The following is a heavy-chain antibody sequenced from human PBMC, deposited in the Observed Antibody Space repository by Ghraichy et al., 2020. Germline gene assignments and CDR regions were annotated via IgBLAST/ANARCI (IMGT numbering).Heavy chain of an antibody. CDR2: ITTDNAEK. Sequence: ASVKVSCKVSDSTFSKPGIIWVREPPGQVLEWMGWITTDNAEKQYAQKFQGRVSMTTDTSTTTAYMELRGLRSDDTAVYYCASGYYITGFDPWGQGTLVTVSS. D-gene: IGHD3-22*01. J-gene: IGHJ5*02. CDR3: ASGYYITGFDP. CDR1: DSTFSKPG. V-gene: IGHV1-18*01.